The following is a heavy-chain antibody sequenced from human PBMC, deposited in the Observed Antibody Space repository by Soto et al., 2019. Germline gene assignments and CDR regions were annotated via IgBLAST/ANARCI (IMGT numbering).Heavy chain of an antibody. CDR2: ISYDGSDK. D-gene: IGHD5-12*01. J-gene: IGHJ6*02. Sequence: GGSLRLSGRVSGFTFNNSGMHWVRQAPGKGLGWMAVISYDGSDKYYADSVKGRVIISRDNSKNTLNLEMNSLRAEDTAIYYCVKDRVPGAYGNYYGMDVWGQGTTVTVSS. CDR3: VKDRVPGAYGNYYGMDV. V-gene: IGHV3-30*18. CDR1: GFTFNNSG.